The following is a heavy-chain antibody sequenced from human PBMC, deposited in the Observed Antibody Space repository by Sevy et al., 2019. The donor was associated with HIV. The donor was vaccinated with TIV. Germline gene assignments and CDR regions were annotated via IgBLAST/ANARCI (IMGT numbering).Heavy chain of an antibody. V-gene: IGHV3-11*01. D-gene: IGHD2-2*01. Sequence: GGSLRLSCAASGFTFSDYFMTWIRQAPGRGLEWVSYISNSATTTYYADSVKGRFTSSRDSANNSLYLQMNSLRAEDTAVYYCARDHTKLGYCSSTSCPADFDYWGQGTLVTVSS. CDR2: ISNSATTT. J-gene: IGHJ4*02. CDR1: GFTFSDYF. CDR3: ARDHTKLGYCSSTSCPADFDY.